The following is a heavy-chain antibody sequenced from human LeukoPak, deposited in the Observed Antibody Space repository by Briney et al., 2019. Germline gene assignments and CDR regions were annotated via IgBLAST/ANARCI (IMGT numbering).Heavy chain of an antibody. CDR2: IKQDGSEK. V-gene: IGHV3-7*01. CDR1: GFIISTYW. D-gene: IGHD3-10*01. Sequence: GGSLRLSCAASGFIISTYWMSWVRQAPGKGLEWVANIKQDGSEKYYVDSVKGRFIISRDNTKNSLYLQVNSLRAEDTAVYYCAKDSNDSGTAMDVWGKGTTVTVSS. J-gene: IGHJ6*03. CDR3: AKDSNDSGTAMDV.